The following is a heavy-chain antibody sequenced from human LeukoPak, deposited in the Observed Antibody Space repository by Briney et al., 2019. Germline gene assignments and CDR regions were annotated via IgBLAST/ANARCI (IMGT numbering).Heavy chain of an antibody. D-gene: IGHD1-26*01. CDR1: GDSVSSKSGA. CDR3: ARSQTGGTFDY. V-gene: IGHV6-1*01. J-gene: IGHJ4*02. Sequence: SQTLSLTCAISGDSVSSKSGAWNWVRQPPSGGLEWLGRTYYRSKWSSGYAESVKSRLTISPDTSKNQFSLQLRSVTPEDTAVYYCARSQTGGTFDYWGQGALVTVSS. CDR2: TYYRSKWSS.